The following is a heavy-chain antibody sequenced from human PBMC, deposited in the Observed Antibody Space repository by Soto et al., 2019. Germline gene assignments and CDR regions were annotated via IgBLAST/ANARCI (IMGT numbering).Heavy chain of an antibody. CDR2: TYYRSKWYN. V-gene: IGHV6-1*01. CDR1: GDSVSSNCAA. D-gene: IGHD3-9*01. J-gene: IGHJ6*02. Sequence: SQTLPLTCVISGDSVSSNCAAWNSIRQSPSRGLEWLGRTYYRSKWYNDYAVSVKSRITINPDTSKNQFSLQLNSVTPEDTAVYYCARESPVYYDILTAGDSYYGTDAWGQGTTVTV. CDR3: ARESPVYYDILTAGDSYYGTDA.